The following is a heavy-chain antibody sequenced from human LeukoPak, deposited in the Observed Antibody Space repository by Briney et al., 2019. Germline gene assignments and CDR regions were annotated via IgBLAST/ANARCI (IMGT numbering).Heavy chain of an antibody. CDR3: ARQTLSSGWSYFDC. V-gene: IGHV4-59*08. Sequence: PSETLSLTCTVSGGSISSYYLSWIRQPPGKGLEWIGYIYNSGSTNYNPSLKSRVTISVDTSKNQFSLKLSSVTAADTAVYYCARQTLSSGWSYFDCWGQGTLVTVSS. CDR1: GGSISSYY. J-gene: IGHJ4*02. D-gene: IGHD6-19*01. CDR2: IYNSGST.